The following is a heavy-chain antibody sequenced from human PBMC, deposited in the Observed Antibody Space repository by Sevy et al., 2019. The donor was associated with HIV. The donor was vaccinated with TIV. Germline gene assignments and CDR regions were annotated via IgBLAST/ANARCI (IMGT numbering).Heavy chain of an antibody. CDR2: VSRAGTT. V-gene: IGHV4-34*10. J-gene: IGHJ5*02. CDR3: PRSVPSVLTGPVGLFFQVYSGWFDP. CDR1: GGSFNNDY. Sequence: SETLSLTCAVYGGSFNNDYWTWIRQPPGKGLEWIGEVSRAGTTKYNPSLQSRTTMSLDTSTNQFSLKLTSVTAADTAMYYCPRSVPSVLTGPVGLFFQVYSGWFDPWGQGIMVTVSS. D-gene: IGHD2-21*01.